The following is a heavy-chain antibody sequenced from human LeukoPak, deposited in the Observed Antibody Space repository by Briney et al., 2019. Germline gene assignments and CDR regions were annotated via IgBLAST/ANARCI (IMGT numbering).Heavy chain of an antibody. J-gene: IGHJ4*02. Sequence: SETLSLTCTVSGGSISSSYYYWGWIRQPPGKGLEWIGSIYSSGSTYYNPSLKSRVTISVDTSKNQFSLKLSSVTAADTAVYYCARRPKYDFRSASRYYFDCWGQGTLVTVSS. CDR3: ARRPKYDFRSASRYYFDC. CDR1: GGSISSSYYY. CDR2: IYSSGST. V-gene: IGHV4-39*01. D-gene: IGHD3-3*01.